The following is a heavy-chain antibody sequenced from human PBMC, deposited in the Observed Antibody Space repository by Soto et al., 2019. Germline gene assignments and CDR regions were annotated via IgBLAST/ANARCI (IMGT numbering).Heavy chain of an antibody. Sequence: QVQLVQSGAEVKKPGSSVKVSCKASGGTFSSYAISWVRQAPGQGLEWMGGTIPIFGTANYAQKFQGRVTITADKSTSTAYMELSSLRSEDTAVYYCARAYCSSTSCYYAFDIWGQGTMVTVSS. V-gene: IGHV1-69*06. CDR2: TIPIFGTA. CDR3: ARAYCSSTSCYYAFDI. CDR1: GGTFSSYA. D-gene: IGHD2-2*01. J-gene: IGHJ3*02.